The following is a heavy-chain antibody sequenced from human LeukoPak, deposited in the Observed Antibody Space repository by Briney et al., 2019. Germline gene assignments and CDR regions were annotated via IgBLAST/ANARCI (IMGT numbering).Heavy chain of an antibody. Sequence: EASVKVSCKASGYTFTGYYMHWVRQAPGQGLEWMGWINPNSGGTNYAQKFQGRVTTTRDTSISTAYMELSRLRSDDTAVYYCARVPPMVRGVIRFDYWGQGTLVTVSS. D-gene: IGHD3-10*01. CDR2: INPNSGGT. J-gene: IGHJ4*02. CDR3: ARVPPMVRGVIRFDY. V-gene: IGHV1-2*02. CDR1: GYTFTGYY.